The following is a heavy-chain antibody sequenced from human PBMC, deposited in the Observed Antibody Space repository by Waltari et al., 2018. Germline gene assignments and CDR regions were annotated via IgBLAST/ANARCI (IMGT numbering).Heavy chain of an antibody. V-gene: IGHV1-2*06. J-gene: IGHJ4*02. CDR2: INPNSGGT. D-gene: IGHD2-21*01. CDR1: GYNFNGYY. CDR3: ARRLIREGSFDY. Sequence: QVQLVQYGAEVKKPGASVKDPCKASGYNFNGYYMHWVRQATGQGLEWMGRINPNSGGTNYAQKFQGRVTMTRDTSISTAYMELSRLRSDDTAVYYCARRLIREGSFDYWGQGTLVTVSS.